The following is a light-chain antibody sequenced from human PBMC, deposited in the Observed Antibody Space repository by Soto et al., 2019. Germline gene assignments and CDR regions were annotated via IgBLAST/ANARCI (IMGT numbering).Light chain of an antibody. Sequence: EIALTQSPGTLSLSPGERATLSCRTSESVTSTYLAWYQQKPGQPPRLLIYGASSRATGIPDRFSGSGSGTDFTLTISRLEPEDFAVYYCQLFGSSPRYTFGQGTKLEIK. CDR2: GAS. V-gene: IGKV3-20*01. CDR1: ESVTSTY. J-gene: IGKJ2*01. CDR3: QLFGSSPRYT.